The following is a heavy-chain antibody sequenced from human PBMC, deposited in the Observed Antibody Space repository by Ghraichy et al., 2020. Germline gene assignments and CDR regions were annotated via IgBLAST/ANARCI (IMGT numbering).Heavy chain of an antibody. CDR2: IYHSGTT. D-gene: IGHD4-11*01. Sequence: SETLSLTCTVSGGSVTNGTYYWSWIRQPPGKGLEWIGYIYHSGTTNYNSSLTSRVTISVATSKNQFSLRLTSVTAADTAVYYCARTNPGLTTALAYYYGMDIWGQGTTFTVSS. CDR1: GGSVTNGTYY. J-gene: IGHJ6*02. CDR3: ARTNPGLTTALAYYYGMDI. V-gene: IGHV4-61*01.